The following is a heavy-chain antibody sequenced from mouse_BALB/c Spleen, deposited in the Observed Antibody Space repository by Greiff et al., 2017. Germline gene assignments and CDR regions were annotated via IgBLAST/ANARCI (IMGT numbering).Heavy chain of an antibody. CDR1: GFTFSSYT. D-gene: IGHD1-1*01. J-gene: IGHJ1*01. Sequence: EVMLVESGGGLVQPGGSLKLSCAASGFTFSSYTMSWVRQTPEKRLEWVAYISNGGGSTYYPDTVKGRFTISRDNATNTLYLQMSSLKSEDTAMYYCARQDYYGRSYWYFDVWGAGTTVTVSS. CDR3: ARQDYYGRSYWYFDV. V-gene: IGHV5-12-2*01. CDR2: ISNGGGST.